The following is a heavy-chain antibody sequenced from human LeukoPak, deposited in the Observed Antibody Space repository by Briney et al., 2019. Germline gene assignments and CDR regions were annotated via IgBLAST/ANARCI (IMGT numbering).Heavy chain of an antibody. Sequence: ASVKVSCKASGYTFTSYGISWVRQAPGQGLEWMGWISAYNGNTNYAQKLQGRVTMTTDTSTSTAYMELRSLRSDDTAVYYCARDTSRSGYSGYDYLGAYYDYWGRGTLVTVSS. CDR1: GYTFTSYG. CDR2: ISAYNGNT. CDR3: ARDTSRSGYSGYDYLGAYYDY. J-gene: IGHJ4*02. V-gene: IGHV1-18*04. D-gene: IGHD5-12*01.